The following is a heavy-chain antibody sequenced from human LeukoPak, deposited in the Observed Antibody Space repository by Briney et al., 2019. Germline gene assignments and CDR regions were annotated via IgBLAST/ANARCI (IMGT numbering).Heavy chain of an antibody. CDR1: GYTFTGYY. Sequence: GASVKVSCKASGYTFTGYYMHWVRQAPGQGLEWMGWINPNSGGTNYAQKFQGRVTMTRDTSISTAYMELSRLRSNDTAVYYCARDQFVVVPAARLFYYYGMDVWGQGTTVTVSS. D-gene: IGHD2-2*01. CDR2: INPNSGGT. J-gene: IGHJ6*02. V-gene: IGHV1-2*02. CDR3: ARDQFVVVPAARLFYYYGMDV.